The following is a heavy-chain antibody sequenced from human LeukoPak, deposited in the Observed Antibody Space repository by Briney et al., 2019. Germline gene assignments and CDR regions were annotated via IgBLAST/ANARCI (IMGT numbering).Heavy chain of an antibody. CDR1: GFTFSSYA. V-gene: IGHV3-23*01. D-gene: IGHD6-6*01. Sequence: TGGSLRLSCAASGFTFSSYAMSWVRHAPGKGLEWVSAISGSGGSTYYADSVKGGFTISRDNSKNTLYLQMNSLRAEDTAVYYCAKDLLIAARIPDYWGQGTLVTVSS. J-gene: IGHJ4*02. CDR2: ISGSGGST. CDR3: AKDLLIAARIPDY.